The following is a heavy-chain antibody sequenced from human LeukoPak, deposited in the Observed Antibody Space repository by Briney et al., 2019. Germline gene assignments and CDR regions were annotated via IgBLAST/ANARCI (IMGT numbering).Heavy chain of an antibody. CDR1: GFTFSDHY. D-gene: IGHD3-16*01. V-gene: IGHV3-72*01. Sequence: PGGSLRLSCAASGFTFSDHYMDWVRQAPGKGLEWVGRVRKKGNSYTTEYAASVQGRFTVSRDDSKNSLYLQMNSLRTEDTAVYYCARVYDSTFSSHHFDYWGQGTLVTVSS. CDR3: ARVYDSTFSSHHFDY. CDR2: VRKKGNSYTT. J-gene: IGHJ4*02.